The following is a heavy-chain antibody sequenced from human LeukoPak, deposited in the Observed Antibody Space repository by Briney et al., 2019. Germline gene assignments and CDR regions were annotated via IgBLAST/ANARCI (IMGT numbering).Heavy chain of an antibody. Sequence: GGSLRLSCAASGFTFSSYGMHWVRQAPGKGLEWVAFIRYDGSNKYYADSVKGRFTISRDNSKNTLYLQMNSLKTEDTGVYYCTTDLKPPLYYGSEILFGSDSPDFYSGMDIWGQGTTVTDSS. CDR1: GFTFSSYG. J-gene: IGHJ6*02. CDR3: TTDLKPPLYYGSEILFGSDSPDFYSGMDI. CDR2: IRYDGSNK. D-gene: IGHD3-10*01. V-gene: IGHV3-30*02.